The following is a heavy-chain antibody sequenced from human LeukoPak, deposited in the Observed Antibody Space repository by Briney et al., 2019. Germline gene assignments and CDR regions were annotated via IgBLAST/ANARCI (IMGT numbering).Heavy chain of an antibody. J-gene: IGHJ3*02. CDR2: IRYDGSNK. CDR1: GLTFSSYG. Sequence: PGGSLRLSCAASGLTFSSYGMHWVRQAPGKGLEWVAFIRYDGSNKYYADSVKGRFTISRDNSKNTLYLQMNSLRAEDTAVYYCAKGHYYDSSGYYYADIWGQGTMVTVSS. V-gene: IGHV3-30*02. D-gene: IGHD3-22*01. CDR3: AKGHYYDSSGYYYADI.